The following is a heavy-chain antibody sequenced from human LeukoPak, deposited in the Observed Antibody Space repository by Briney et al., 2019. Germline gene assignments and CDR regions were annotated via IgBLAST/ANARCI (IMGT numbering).Heavy chain of an antibody. J-gene: IGHJ4*02. CDR2: INPSGGST. CDR3: ARAVGCSGGSCYGSFSLNFDY. Sequence: GASVKVSCKASGYTFTSYYMHWVRQAPGQGLEWMGIINPSGGSTSYAQKFQGRVTMTRDMSTSTVYMELSSLRSEDTAVDYCARAVGCSGGSCYGSFSLNFDYWGQGTLVTVSS. CDR1: GYTFTSYY. V-gene: IGHV1-46*01. D-gene: IGHD2-15*01.